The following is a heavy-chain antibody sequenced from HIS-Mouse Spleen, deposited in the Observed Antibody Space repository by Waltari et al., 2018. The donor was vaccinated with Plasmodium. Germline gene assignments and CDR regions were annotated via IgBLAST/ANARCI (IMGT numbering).Heavy chain of an antibody. CDR1: VGSSSGYY. D-gene: IGHD2-15*01. CDR3: ARLVVVASKDSY. J-gene: IGHJ4*02. CDR2: INHSGST. Sequence: QVQLQQWGAGLLKPSETLSLPCAVYVGSSSGYYWSWIRQPPGKGLEWIGEINHSGSTNYNPSLKSRVTISVDTSKNQCSLKLSSVTAADTAVYYCARLVVVASKDSYWGQGTLVTVSS. V-gene: IGHV4-34*01.